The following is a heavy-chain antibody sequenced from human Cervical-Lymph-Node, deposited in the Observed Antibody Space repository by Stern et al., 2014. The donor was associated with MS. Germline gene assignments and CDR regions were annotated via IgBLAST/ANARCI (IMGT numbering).Heavy chain of an antibody. V-gene: IGHV3-11*01. CDR2: ISGTGSST. J-gene: IGHJ5*01. CDR3: ARDKDGGDWFDY. CDR1: GFTLSDFY. D-gene: IGHD2-21*01. Sequence: QVQLVESGGGLVKPGGSLRLSCAASGFTLSDFYMSWIRQAPGKGLEWVSFISGTGSSTDYADSVKGRFTISRDNAKNSVSLQMNSLRVEDTAVYYCARDKDGGDWFDYWGQGTLVTVSS.